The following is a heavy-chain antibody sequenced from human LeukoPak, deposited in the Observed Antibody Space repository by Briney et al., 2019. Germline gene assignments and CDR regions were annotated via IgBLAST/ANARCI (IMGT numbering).Heavy chain of an antibody. V-gene: IGHV3-11*06. CDR3: ARKNYPGIAAAVDY. CDR2: NSSSSSYT. CDR1: GFTFSDYY. D-gene: IGHD6-13*01. Sequence: GGSLRLSCAASGFTFSDYYMSWIRQAPGKGLEWVSYNSSSSSYTNYADSVKGRFTISRDNAKNSLYLQMNSRRAEDTAVYYCARKNYPGIAAAVDYWGQGTLVTVSS. J-gene: IGHJ4*02.